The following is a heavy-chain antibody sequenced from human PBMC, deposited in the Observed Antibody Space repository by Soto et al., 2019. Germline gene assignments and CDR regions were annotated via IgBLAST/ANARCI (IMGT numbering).Heavy chain of an antibody. Sequence: GGSLRLSCAASGFTFSTHSMNWVRQAPGKGLEWVSSITSSSSYIYYADSVKGRFNISRDNARNTLDLQMNSLRADDTAVYYCAKDESTDFYESGDYWGQGILVTVSS. V-gene: IGHV3-21*04. J-gene: IGHJ4*02. CDR1: GFTFSTHS. CDR3: AKDESTDFYESGDY. D-gene: IGHD3-22*01. CDR2: ITSSSSYI.